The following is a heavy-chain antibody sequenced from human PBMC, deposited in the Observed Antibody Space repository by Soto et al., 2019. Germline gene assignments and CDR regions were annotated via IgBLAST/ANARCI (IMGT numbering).Heavy chain of an antibody. CDR1: GGTFSRYS. CDR3: ARDWAAAGPFDY. Sequence: GASVKVSCKASGGTFSRYSITWVRQAPGHGLEWIGRIIPIFGIASYAQKFQGRVTMTTDKSTSTAYMELRSLRSGDTAVYYCARDWAAAGPFDYWGQGTLVTVSS. CDR2: IIPIFGIA. V-gene: IGHV1-69*04. D-gene: IGHD6-13*01. J-gene: IGHJ4*02.